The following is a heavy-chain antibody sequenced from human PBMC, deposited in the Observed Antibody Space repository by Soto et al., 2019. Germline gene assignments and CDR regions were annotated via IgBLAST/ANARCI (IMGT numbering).Heavy chain of an antibody. Sequence: QVQLVQSGAEVKEPGDSVRVSCEASGYTFTAYYIHWVRQAPGQGLEWMGWINPKFGDTTYAQDFQGRFSMTRDMSISTVYMDLSSLTSDDTAIYYCARNMDYYYGRGSGNGHGVWGQGTTVTVFS. CDR1: GYTFTAYY. V-gene: IGHV1-2*02. CDR2: INPKFGDT. J-gene: IGHJ6*02. CDR3: ARNMDYYYGRGSGNGHGV. D-gene: IGHD3-10*02.